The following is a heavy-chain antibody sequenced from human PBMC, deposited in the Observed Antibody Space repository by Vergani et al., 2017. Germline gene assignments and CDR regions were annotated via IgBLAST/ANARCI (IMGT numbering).Heavy chain of an antibody. CDR2: IWYDGSNK. CDR1: GFTFSSYG. Sequence: QVQLVESGGGVVQPGRSLRLSCAASGFTFSSYGMHWVRQAPGKGLEWVSVIWYDGSNKYYADSMKGRFTISRDNSKNTLYLQMNSLRAEDTAVYYCARDGVSVVGAPKAYYSYYYGIDVWGQGTTVTVSS. V-gene: IGHV3-33*01. CDR3: ARDGVSVVGAPKAYYSYYYGIDV. D-gene: IGHD2-15*01. J-gene: IGHJ6*02.